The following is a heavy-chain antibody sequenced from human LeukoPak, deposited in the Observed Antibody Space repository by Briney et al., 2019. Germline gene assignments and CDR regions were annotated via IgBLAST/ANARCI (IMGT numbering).Heavy chain of an antibody. CDR1: GYTFTGYY. Sequence: ASVKVSCKASGYTFTGYYMHWVRQAPGQGLEWMGWINPNSGGTNYAQKFQGRVTMTRDTSISTAYMELSRLRSDDTAVYYCARDLYVGDIVVVPAARGPDYWGQGTLVTVSS. CDR2: INPNSGGT. D-gene: IGHD2-2*01. CDR3: ARDLYVGDIVVVPAARGPDY. J-gene: IGHJ4*02. V-gene: IGHV1-2*02.